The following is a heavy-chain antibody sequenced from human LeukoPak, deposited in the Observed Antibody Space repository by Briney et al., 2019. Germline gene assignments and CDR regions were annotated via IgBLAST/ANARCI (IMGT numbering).Heavy chain of an antibody. J-gene: IGHJ4*02. CDR1: GFTFSSYE. Sequence: GGSLRLSCSTSGFTFSSYEMHWVRQAPGKGLEWVACISNSDDSAYYADSVKGRFTISRDNAKNSVYLQMDNLRAEDTAVYYCVGSSGWLFDYWGQGILVAVSS. V-gene: IGHV3-48*03. CDR2: ISNSDDSA. CDR3: VGSSGWLFDY. D-gene: IGHD6-19*01.